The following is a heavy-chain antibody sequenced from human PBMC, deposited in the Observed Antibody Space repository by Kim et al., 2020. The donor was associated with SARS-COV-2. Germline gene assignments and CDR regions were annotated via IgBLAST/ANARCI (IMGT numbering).Heavy chain of an antibody. D-gene: IGHD3-10*01. V-gene: IGHV4-61*01. Sequence: SETLSLTCTVSGGSVSSGSYSWSWIRQPPGKGLEWIGYFFYSGSTNYNPSLKSRVTISVDTSKNQFSLKLSSVTAADTAVYYCARGLTYYHAYHPNYWGQGTLVSVSS. CDR2: FFYSGST. CDR3: ARGLTYYHAYHPNY. CDR1: GGSVSSGSYS. J-gene: IGHJ4*02.